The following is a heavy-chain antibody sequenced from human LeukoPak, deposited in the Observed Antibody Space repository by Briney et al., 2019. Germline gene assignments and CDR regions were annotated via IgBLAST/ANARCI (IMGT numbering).Heavy chain of an antibody. D-gene: IGHD3-3*01. J-gene: IGHJ4*02. CDR3: ATLLIPTIFGVDLEYYFDY. V-gene: IGHV4-39*01. Sequence: PSETLSLTCTVSGGSISSSSYYWGWIRQPPGKGLEWIGSIYYSGGTYYNPSLKSRVTISVDTSKNQFSLKLSSVTAADTAVYYCATLLIPTIFGVDLEYYFDYWGQGTLVTVSS. CDR1: GGSISSSSYY. CDR2: IYYSGGT.